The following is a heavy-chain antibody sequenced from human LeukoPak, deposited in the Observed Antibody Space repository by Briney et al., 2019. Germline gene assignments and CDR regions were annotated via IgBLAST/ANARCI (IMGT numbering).Heavy chain of an antibody. J-gene: IGHJ4*02. Sequence: GGSLRLSCAASGFTFSDYNMNWVRQAPGKGLEWVSYITNSGSTIHYADSVRGRFTISRDNAKNSLYLQMNSLRVEDTAVYYCANLGYSDGGQGTLVSVSS. D-gene: IGHD5-18*01. CDR2: ITNSGSTI. V-gene: IGHV3-11*04. CDR1: GFTFSDYN. CDR3: ANLGYSD.